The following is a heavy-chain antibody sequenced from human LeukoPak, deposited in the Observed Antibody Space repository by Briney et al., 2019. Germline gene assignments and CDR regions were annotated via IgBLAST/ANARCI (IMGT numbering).Heavy chain of an antibody. CDR2: INPDSGGT. CDR3: ASGYGDYSPDY. Sequence: ASVKVSCKTSGYTFTGYYIQWVRQAPGQGLEWMGYINPDSGGTNYAQEFQGRVTMTRDTSISTVYMELSRLRFDDTAVYYCASGYGDYSPDYWGQGTLVTVSS. J-gene: IGHJ4*02. V-gene: IGHV1-2*02. D-gene: IGHD4-17*01. CDR1: GYTFTGYY.